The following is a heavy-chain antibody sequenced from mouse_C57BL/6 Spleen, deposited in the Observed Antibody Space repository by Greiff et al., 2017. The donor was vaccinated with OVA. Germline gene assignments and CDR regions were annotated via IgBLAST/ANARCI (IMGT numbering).Heavy chain of an antibody. CDR1: GYTFTSYW. CDR2: IYPGSGST. CDR3: ARDDYDPAWFAY. V-gene: IGHV1-55*01. Sequence: QVQLKQPGAELVKPGASVKMSCKASGYTFTSYWITWVKQRPGQGLEWIGDIYPGSGSTNYNEKFKSKATLTVDTSSSTAYMQLSSLTSEDSAVYYCARDDYDPAWFAYWGQGTLVTVSA. D-gene: IGHD2-4*01. J-gene: IGHJ3*01.